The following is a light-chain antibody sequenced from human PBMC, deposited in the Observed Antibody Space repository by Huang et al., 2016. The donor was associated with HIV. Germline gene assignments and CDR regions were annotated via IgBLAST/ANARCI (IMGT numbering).Light chain of an antibody. V-gene: IGKV1-39*01. J-gene: IGKJ2*01. Sequence: DIQITQSPSSLSASVGDRVIITCRASQNINRYLNWYQQQPGKAPKLLSSGASKFQSGVPSSFSGSGSGTHFTLAISSLSPEDSATYYCQQSAVTPRTFGQGTKLEI. CDR1: QNINRY. CDR2: GAS. CDR3: QQSAVTPRT.